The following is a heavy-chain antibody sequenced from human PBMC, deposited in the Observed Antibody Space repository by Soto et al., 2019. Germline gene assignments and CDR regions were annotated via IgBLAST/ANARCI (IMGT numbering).Heavy chain of an antibody. Sequence: PGGSLRLTCAVSGFCVISTWMSWVRLRLGKGVGCVGRSKSKPDGDTKDYGALVKGRFTISRYDSRNTVFLQMDSLRTEDTAVYYCTKVYTGDQPTFANWGQGTLVTVSS. CDR3: TKVYTGDQPTFAN. J-gene: IGHJ4*02. V-gene: IGHV3-15*01. CDR2: SKSKPDGDTK. CDR1: GFCVISTW.